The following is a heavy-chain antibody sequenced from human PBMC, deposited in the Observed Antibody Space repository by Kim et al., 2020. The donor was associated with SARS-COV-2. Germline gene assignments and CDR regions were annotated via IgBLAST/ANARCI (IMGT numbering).Heavy chain of an antibody. D-gene: IGHD2-15*01. CDR1: GFTFSSYA. Sequence: GGSLRLSCAASGFTFSSYAMSWVRQAPGKGLEWVSAISGSGGSTYYADSVKGRFTISRDNSKNTLYLQMNSLRAEDTAVYYCAINPGVAWAHNYFDYWGQGTLVTVSS. V-gene: IGHV3-23*01. CDR2: ISGSGGST. J-gene: IGHJ4*02. CDR3: AINPGVAWAHNYFDY.